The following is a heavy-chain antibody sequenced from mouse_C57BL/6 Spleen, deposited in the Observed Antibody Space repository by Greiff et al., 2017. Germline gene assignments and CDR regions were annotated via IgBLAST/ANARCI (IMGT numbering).Heavy chain of an antibody. CDR3: ARETLAWFAY. CDR2: ISSGSSTI. D-gene: IGHD6-1*01. CDR1: GFTFSDYG. J-gene: IGHJ3*01. V-gene: IGHV5-17*01. Sequence: EVKVVESGGGLVKPGGSLKLSCAASGFTFSDYGMHWVRQAPEKGLEWVAYISSGSSTIYYADTVKGRFTISRDNAKNTLFLQMTSLRSEDTAMYYCARETLAWFAYWGQGTLVTVSA.